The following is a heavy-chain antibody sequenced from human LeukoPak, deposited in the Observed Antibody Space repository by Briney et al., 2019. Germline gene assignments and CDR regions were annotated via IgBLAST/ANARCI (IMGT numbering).Heavy chain of an antibody. V-gene: IGHV3-23*01. CDR3: AKDVYRGSGYYFYFDY. Sequence: GGSLRLSCAASGFTFSSYAMSWVRQAPGKRLEWVSAISGSGGSTYYADSVKGRFTISRDNSKNTLYLQMNSLRAEDTAVYYCAKDVYRGSGYYFYFDYWGQGTLVTVSS. J-gene: IGHJ4*02. CDR1: GFTFSSYA. D-gene: IGHD3-22*01. CDR2: ISGSGGST.